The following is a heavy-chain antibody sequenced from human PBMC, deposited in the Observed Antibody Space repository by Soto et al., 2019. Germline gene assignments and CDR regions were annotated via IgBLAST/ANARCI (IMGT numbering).Heavy chain of an antibody. Sequence: SVXFSFNSSLYTFTFYYVHFVRQAPGQGLECMGWINPNSCGTNYAQKFQGRVTMTRDTSISTAYMELSRLRSEDTAVYYSAGCITTSCYKGWLEAWGQGTLVTV. CDR2: INPNSCGT. D-gene: IGHD2-2*02. V-gene: IGHV1-2*02. CDR1: LYTFTFYY. J-gene: IGHJ5*02. CDR3: AGCITTSCYKGWLEA.